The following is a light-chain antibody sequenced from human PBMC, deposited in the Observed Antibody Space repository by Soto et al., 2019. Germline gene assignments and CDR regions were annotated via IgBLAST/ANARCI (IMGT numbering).Light chain of an antibody. CDR1: TSNIAGNT. V-gene: IGLV1-44*01. CDR3: ATWDDSLNAAV. CDR2: IDD. Sequence: QSVLTQPPSLSGTPGQRVTMSCSGSTSNIAGNTVHWYQHLPETAPKLLIYIDDQRPSGVPDRFSGSKSGTSASLAISGLQSEDEADYYCATWDDSLNAAVFGGGTQLTVL. J-gene: IGLJ7*01.